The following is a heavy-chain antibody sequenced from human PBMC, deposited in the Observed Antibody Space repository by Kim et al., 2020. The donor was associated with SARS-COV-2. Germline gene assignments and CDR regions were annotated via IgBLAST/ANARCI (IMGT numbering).Heavy chain of an antibody. CDR2: IYYSGST. D-gene: IGHD1-1*01. Sequence: SETLSLTCTVSGGSISSGGYYWSWIRQHPGKGLEWIGYIYYSGSTYYNPSLKSRVTISVDTSKNQFSPKLSSVTAADTAVYYCAREPRGYGLEIDYWGQGTLVTVSS. CDR1: GGSISSGGYY. CDR3: AREPRGYGLEIDY. V-gene: IGHV4-31*03. J-gene: IGHJ4*02.